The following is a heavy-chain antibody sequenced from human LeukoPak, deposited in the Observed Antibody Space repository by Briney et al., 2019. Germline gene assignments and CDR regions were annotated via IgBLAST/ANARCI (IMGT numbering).Heavy chain of an antibody. CDR3: ARDYSSSSYDYYYGMDV. Sequence: SETLSLTCTVSGGSISSYYWSWIRQPPGKGLEWIGYIYYSGSTNYNPSLKSRVTISVDTSKNQFSPKLSSVTAADTAVYYCARDYSSSSYDYYYGMDVWGQGTTVTVSS. CDR2: IYYSGST. D-gene: IGHD6-6*01. J-gene: IGHJ6*02. CDR1: GGSISSYY. V-gene: IGHV4-59*01.